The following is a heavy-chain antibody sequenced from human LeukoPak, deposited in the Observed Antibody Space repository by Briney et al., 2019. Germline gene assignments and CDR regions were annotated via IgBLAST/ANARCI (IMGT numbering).Heavy chain of an antibody. Sequence: GGSLRLSCAASGFTFSSYAMHWVRQAPGKGLEWVAVISYDGSNKYYADSVKGRFTISRDNPKNTLYLQMNSLRAEDTAVYYCARDRESGWDYFDYWGQGTLVTVSS. CDR1: GFTFSSYA. CDR2: ISYDGSNK. J-gene: IGHJ4*02. D-gene: IGHD6-19*01. CDR3: ARDRESGWDYFDY. V-gene: IGHV3-30-3*01.